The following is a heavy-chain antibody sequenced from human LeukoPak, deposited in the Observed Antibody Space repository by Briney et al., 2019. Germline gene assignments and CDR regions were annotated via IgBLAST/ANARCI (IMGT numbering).Heavy chain of an antibody. CDR3: AETSIAAAGLIDY. V-gene: IGHV4-38-2*02. CDR2: IYHSGST. J-gene: IGHJ4*02. Sequence: SETLSLTCTVSGYSISSGYYWGWIRQPPGKGLEWIGSIYHSGSTYYNPSLKSRVTISVDTSKNQFSLKLSSVTAADTAVYYCAETSIAAAGLIDYWGQGTLVTVSS. D-gene: IGHD6-13*01. CDR1: GYSISSGYY.